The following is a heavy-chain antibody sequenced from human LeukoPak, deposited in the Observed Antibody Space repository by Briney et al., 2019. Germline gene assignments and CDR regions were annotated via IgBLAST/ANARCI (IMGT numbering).Heavy chain of an antibody. Sequence: ASVKVSCKVSGYTLTELSMHWVRQAPGKGLEWMGGFDPEDGETIYAQKFQGRVTMTEDTSTDTAYMELSSLRSEDTAVYYCATNSQSIAAAGIGAFDIWGQGTMVTVSS. V-gene: IGHV1-24*01. CDR2: FDPEDGET. D-gene: IGHD6-13*01. CDR1: GYTLTELS. CDR3: ATNSQSIAAAGIGAFDI. J-gene: IGHJ3*02.